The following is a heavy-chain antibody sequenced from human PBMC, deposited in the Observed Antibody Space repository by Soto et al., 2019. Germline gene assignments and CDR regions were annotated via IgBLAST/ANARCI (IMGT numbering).Heavy chain of an antibody. CDR1: GFTFSSYG. CDR3: AKDRGSSSWYYYYYGMDV. J-gene: IGHJ6*02. V-gene: IGHV3-30*18. CDR2: ISYDGSNK. D-gene: IGHD6-13*01. Sequence: GGSLRFSCAASGFTFSSYGMHWVRQAPGKGLEWVAVISYDGSNKYYADSVKGRFTISRDNSKNTLYLQMNSLRAEDTAVYYCAKDRGSSSWYYYYYGMDVWGQGTTVTVSS.